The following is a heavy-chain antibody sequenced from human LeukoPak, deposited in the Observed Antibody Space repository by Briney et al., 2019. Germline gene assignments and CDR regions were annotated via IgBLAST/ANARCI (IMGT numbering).Heavy chain of an antibody. V-gene: IGHV4-4*07. D-gene: IGHD3-16*02. CDR3: ARAGYTISSYRFDY. CDR1: GGSINSYW. J-gene: IGHJ4*02. Sequence: SETLSLTCSVSGGSINSYWWSWLRQPAGKGLEFIGRIYTTGMTNYNPSLKSRVSMSVDTSKNKFSLELRSVTAADTAVYFCARAGYTISSYRFDYWGQGALATVSS. CDR2: IYTTGMT.